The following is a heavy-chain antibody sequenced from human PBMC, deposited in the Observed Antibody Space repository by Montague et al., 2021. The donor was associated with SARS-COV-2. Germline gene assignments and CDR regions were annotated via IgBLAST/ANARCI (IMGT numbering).Heavy chain of an antibody. V-gene: IGHV2-5*01. CDR3: ALTRVSYDILTGYYHRDAFDI. Sequence: PELVKPTQTLTLTCTFSGFSLSTSGVGVGWIRQPPGKALEWLALIYWNDDKRYSPSLKSRLTITKDTSKNQVVLTMTNMDPVDTATYYCALTRVSYDILTGYYHRDAFDIWGQGTMVTVSS. CDR2: IYWNDDK. CDR1: GFSLSTSGVG. D-gene: IGHD3-9*01. J-gene: IGHJ3*02.